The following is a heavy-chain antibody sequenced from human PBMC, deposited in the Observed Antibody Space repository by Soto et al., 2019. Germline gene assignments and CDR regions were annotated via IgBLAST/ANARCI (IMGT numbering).Heavy chain of an antibody. J-gene: IGHJ4*02. Sequence: PSEPLSLTCTVSGGSISSYSWSLSWIRQPPGKGLEWIGYIYYSGSTNYNPSLKSRLTISLDTSKNQFSLNLRSVTAADTAVYYCARGQWAAGSYRFDYWGQGTLVTVSS. CDR3: ARGQWAAGSYRFDY. D-gene: IGHD6-13*01. CDR2: IYYSGST. CDR1: GGSISSYS. V-gene: IGHV4-59*01.